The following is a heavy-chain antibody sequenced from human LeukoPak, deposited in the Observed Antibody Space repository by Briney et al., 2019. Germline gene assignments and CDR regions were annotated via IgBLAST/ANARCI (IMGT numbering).Heavy chain of an antibody. Sequence: TGGSLRLSCAASGFTVSSNYMSWVRQAPGKGLEWVSTMTSDGGGTYSADSVKGRFTVSRDNSKNTLFLQMTRLRAEDTAVYYCAKLDSPWAARGSFDHWGQGALVTVSS. V-gene: IGHV3-53*01. J-gene: IGHJ5*02. CDR3: AKLDSPWAARGSFDH. CDR2: MTSDGGGT. D-gene: IGHD1-1*01. CDR1: GFTVSSNY.